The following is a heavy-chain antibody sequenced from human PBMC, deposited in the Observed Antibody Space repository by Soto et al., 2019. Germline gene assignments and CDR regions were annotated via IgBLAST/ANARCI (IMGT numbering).Heavy chain of an antibody. V-gene: IGHV3-23*01. CDR1: GFTFTTYS. J-gene: IGHJ4*02. CDR2: ISGSGDDT. CDR3: VKDGQWLPDY. Sequence: EVQLLESGGGFIQSGGSLRLSCAASGFTFTTYSMTWVRQAPGKGLEWLSAISGSGDDTYYADSVKGRFTISRDNSKNTLFLQMDSLRAEDTAVYYCVKDGQWLPDYWGQGTLVTVSS. D-gene: IGHD6-19*01.